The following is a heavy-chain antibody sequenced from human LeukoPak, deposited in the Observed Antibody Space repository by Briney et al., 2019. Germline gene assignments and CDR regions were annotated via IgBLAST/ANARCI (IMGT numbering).Heavy chain of an antibody. Sequence: SETLSLTCAVYGGSFSGYYWSWIRQPPGKGLEWIGEINHSGSTNYNPSLKSRVTISVDTSKNQFSLKLSSVTAADTAVYYCAVGYGSGTLSWFDPWGQGTLVTVSS. V-gene: IGHV4-34*01. J-gene: IGHJ5*02. CDR3: AVGYGSGTLSWFDP. CDR2: INHSGST. CDR1: GGSFSGYY. D-gene: IGHD3-10*01.